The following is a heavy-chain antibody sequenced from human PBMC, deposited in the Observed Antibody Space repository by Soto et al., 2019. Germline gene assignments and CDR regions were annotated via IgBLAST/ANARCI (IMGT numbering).Heavy chain of an antibody. D-gene: IGHD6-6*01. J-gene: IGHJ4*02. V-gene: IGHV4-59*01. CDR3: ARSGRVLSMAARPSFDY. Sequence: SETLSLTCTVSGGSISSYYWSWIRQPPGKGLEWIGYIYYSGSTNYNPSLKSRVTISVDTSKNQFSLKLSSVTAADTAVYYCARSGRVLSMAARPSFDYWGQGTLVTVSS. CDR2: IYYSGST. CDR1: GGSISSYY.